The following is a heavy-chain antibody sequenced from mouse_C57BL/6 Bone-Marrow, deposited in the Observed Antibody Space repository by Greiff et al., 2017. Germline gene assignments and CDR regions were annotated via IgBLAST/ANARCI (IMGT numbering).Heavy chain of an antibody. J-gene: IGHJ1*03. V-gene: IGHV14-3*01. CDR1: GFNIKNTY. Sequence: DVKLVESVAELVRPGASVKLSCTASGFNIKNTYMHWVKQRPEQGLEWIGRIDPANGNTKYAPKFQGKATITADTSSNTAYLQLSSLTSEDTAIYYCARGTSRWSYWYFDVWGTGTTVTVSS. D-gene: IGHD3-1*01. CDR3: ARGTSRWSYWYFDV. CDR2: IDPANGNT.